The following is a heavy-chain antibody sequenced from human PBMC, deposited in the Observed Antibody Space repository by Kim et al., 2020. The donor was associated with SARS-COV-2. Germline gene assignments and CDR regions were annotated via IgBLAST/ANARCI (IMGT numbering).Heavy chain of an antibody. Sequence: YADSVKGRFTISRDNSKNTLYLQMNSLRAEDTAVYYCAKDLAVGATQFDPWGQGTLVTVSS. D-gene: IGHD1-26*01. J-gene: IGHJ5*02. CDR3: AKDLAVGATQFDP. V-gene: IGHV3-33*06.